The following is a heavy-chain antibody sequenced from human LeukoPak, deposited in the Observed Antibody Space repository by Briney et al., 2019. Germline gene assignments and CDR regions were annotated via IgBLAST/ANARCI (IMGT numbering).Heavy chain of an antibody. Sequence: PGGSLRLSCVVSGFTFSNYEMNWVRQAPGKGLEWVSIITSGVGITYYADSVKGRFTISRDNSKNTLYLQMNSLRAEDTAVYYCAKGDYYDFDYWGQGTLVTVSS. CDR2: ITSGVGIT. CDR1: GFTFSNYE. D-gene: IGHD3-10*01. CDR3: AKGDYYDFDY. V-gene: IGHV3-23*01. J-gene: IGHJ4*02.